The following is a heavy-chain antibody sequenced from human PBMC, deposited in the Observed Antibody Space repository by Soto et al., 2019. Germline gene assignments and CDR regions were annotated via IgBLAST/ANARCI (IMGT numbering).Heavy chain of an antibody. D-gene: IGHD3-3*01. V-gene: IGHV3-23*01. J-gene: IGHJ1*01. CDR2: ISGSGSST. Sequence: GGSLRISCAASGFTFSSYAMSWVRQAPGKGLEWVSAISGSGSSTYYADSVKGRFTISRDNSKNTLYLQMNSLRVEDTAAYYCGKVADSGYYAVERWGQGTLVTVSS. CDR3: GKVADSGYYAVER. CDR1: GFTFSSYA.